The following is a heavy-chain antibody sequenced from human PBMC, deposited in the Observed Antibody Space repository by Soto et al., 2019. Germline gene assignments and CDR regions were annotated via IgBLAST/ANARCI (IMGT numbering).Heavy chain of an antibody. D-gene: IGHD3-9*01. J-gene: IGHJ4*02. V-gene: IGHV3-23*01. CDR3: AKYGGYDILMGHFDY. CDR1: GFTFSSYA. Sequence: EVQLLESGGGLVQPGGSLRLSCAASGFTFSSYAMSWVRQAPGKGLEWVSAISGSGGSTYYADSVKGRFTISRDNSKNTLYLQMNSLRAEETAVYYCAKYGGYDILMGHFDYWGQGTLVTVSS. CDR2: ISGSGGST.